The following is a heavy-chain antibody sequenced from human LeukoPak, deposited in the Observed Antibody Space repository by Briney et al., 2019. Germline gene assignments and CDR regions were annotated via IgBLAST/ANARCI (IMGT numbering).Heavy chain of an antibody. CDR1: GGSISSSSYY. CDR3: ARARRDYDSSGYYDY. J-gene: IGHJ4*02. V-gene: IGHV4-39*07. CDR2: IYYSGST. Sequence: SETLSLTCTVSGGSISSSSYYWGWIRQPPGKGLEWIGSIYYSGSTYYNPSLKSRVTISVDTSKNQFSLKLSSVTAADTAVYYCARARRDYDSSGYYDYWGQGTLVTVSS. D-gene: IGHD3-22*01.